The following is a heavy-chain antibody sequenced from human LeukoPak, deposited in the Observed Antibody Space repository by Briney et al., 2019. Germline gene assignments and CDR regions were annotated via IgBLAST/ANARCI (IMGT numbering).Heavy chain of an antibody. CDR3: ARADSTCYFDY. Sequence: PSETLSLTCTVYGGSFSSYYCSWIRQPPGKGLEWIGEINHSGSTNYNPTLKSRVTISVDTSKKQFSLKLSSVTAADTAVYYCARADSTCYFDYWGQGTLVTVSS. CDR1: GGSFSSYY. D-gene: IGHD5-18*01. J-gene: IGHJ4*02. V-gene: IGHV4-34*01. CDR2: INHSGST.